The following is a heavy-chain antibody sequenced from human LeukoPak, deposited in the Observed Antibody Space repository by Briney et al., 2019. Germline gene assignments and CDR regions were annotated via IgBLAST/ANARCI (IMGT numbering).Heavy chain of an antibody. CDR3: ARALLRITMINPLGY. Sequence: GASVKVSCKASGYTFTGYYMHWVRQAPGQGLEWMGWINPNSGGTNYAQKFQGWVTMTRDTSISTAYMELSRLRSDDTAVYYCARALLRITMINPLGYWGQGTLVTVSS. D-gene: IGHD3-22*01. CDR1: GYTFTGYY. J-gene: IGHJ4*02. V-gene: IGHV1-2*04. CDR2: INPNSGGT.